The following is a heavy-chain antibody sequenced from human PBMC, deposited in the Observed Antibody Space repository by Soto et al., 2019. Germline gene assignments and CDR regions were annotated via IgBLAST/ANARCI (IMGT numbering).Heavy chain of an antibody. V-gene: IGHV3-23*01. CDR2: ISGGGGAK. CDR3: AKSLTASNFRLDV. CDR1: GFTFNSYF. D-gene: IGHD7-27*01. J-gene: IGHJ6*02. Sequence: GGSLRLSCTASGFTFNSYFMSWVRQAPGEGLEWISAISGGGGAKYYSDSVKGRFTISRDNSNYTLYLQMNSLRADDTAVYYCAKSLTASNFRLDVWGHGTRVTVSS.